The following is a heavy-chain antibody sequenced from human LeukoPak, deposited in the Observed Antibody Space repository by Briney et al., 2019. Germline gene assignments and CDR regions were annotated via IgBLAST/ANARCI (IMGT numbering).Heavy chain of an antibody. CDR3: ATDRPRYSYGYHYYYYGMDV. D-gene: IGHD5-18*01. J-gene: IGHJ6*02. V-gene: IGHV1-24*01. Sequence: ASVKVSCKVSGYTLTELSMHWVRQAPGKGLGWMGGFDPEDGETIYAQKFQGRVTMTEDTSTDTAYMELSSLRSEDTAVYYCATDRPRYSYGYHYYYYGMDVWGQGTTVTVSS. CDR1: GYTLTELS. CDR2: FDPEDGET.